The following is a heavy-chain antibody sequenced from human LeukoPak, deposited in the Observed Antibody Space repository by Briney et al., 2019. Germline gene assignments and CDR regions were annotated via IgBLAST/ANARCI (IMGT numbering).Heavy chain of an antibody. CDR2: IKEDGSEK. D-gene: IGHD6-13*01. CDR3: AKSRLDSRNWYFDL. V-gene: IGHV3-7*03. J-gene: IGHJ2*01. CDR1: GFTFSSHW. Sequence: GGSLRLSCAASGFTFSSHWMSWVRQAPGRGLEWVAHIKEDGSEKYYVDSVKGRFTISRDNTKNSLYLQMNSLRAEDTALYYCAKSRLDSRNWYFDLWGRGTLVTVSS.